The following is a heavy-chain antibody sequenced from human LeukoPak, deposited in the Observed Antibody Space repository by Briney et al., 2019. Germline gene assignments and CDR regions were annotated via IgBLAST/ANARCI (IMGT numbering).Heavy chain of an antibody. CDR2: IYYSGST. D-gene: IGHD3-10*01. CDR1: GGSISSHY. Sequence: MPSETLSLTCTVSGGSISSHYWSWIRQPPGKGLEWIGYIYYSGSTNYNPSLKSRVTISVDTSKNQFSLKLSSVTAADTAVYYCARDGMVRGVRAPYMDVWGKGTTVTVSS. CDR3: ARDGMVRGVRAPYMDV. J-gene: IGHJ6*03. V-gene: IGHV4-59*11.